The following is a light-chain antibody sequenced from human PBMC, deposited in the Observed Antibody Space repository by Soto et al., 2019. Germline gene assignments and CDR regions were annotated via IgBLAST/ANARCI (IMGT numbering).Light chain of an antibody. J-gene: IGLJ2*01. CDR2: EVS. Sequence: QSVLTQPASVSGSPGQSITISCTGTSSDVGGYNLVSWYQQHPGKAPKLMIYEVSKRPSGVSNRFSGSKSGNTASLTISGLQAEDEADYYCCSDAGSSTPVFGGGTKLTVL. CDR3: CSDAGSSTPV. V-gene: IGLV2-23*02. CDR1: SSDVGGYNL.